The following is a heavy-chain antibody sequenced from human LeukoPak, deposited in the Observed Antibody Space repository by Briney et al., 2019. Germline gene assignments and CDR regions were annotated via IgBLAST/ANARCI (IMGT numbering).Heavy chain of an antibody. J-gene: IGHJ3*02. CDR2: IYYSGST. CDR1: GGSISSYY. CDR3: ARDRRVVGATRPYDAFDI. Sequence: PSETLSLTCTVSGGSISSYYWSWIRQPPGKGLEWIGYIYYSGSTNYNPSLKSRVTISVDTSKNQLSLKLSSVTAADTAVYYCARDRRVVGATRPYDAFDIWGQGTMVTVSS. D-gene: IGHD1-26*01. V-gene: IGHV4-59*01.